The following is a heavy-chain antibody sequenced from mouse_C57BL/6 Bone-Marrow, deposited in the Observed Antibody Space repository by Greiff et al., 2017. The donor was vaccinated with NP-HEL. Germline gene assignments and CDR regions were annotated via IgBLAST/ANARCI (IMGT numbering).Heavy chain of an antibody. V-gene: IGHV5-15*01. J-gene: IGHJ4*01. CDR2: ISNLAYSI. CDR3: ARYDYDMDY. CDR1: GFTFSDYG. D-gene: IGHD2-4*01. Sequence: EVKLMESGGGLVQPGGSLKLSCAASGFTFSDYGMAWVRQAPRKGPEWVAFISNLAYSIYYADTVTGRFTISRENAKNTLYLEMSSLRSEDTAMYYCARYDYDMDYWGQGTSVTVSS.